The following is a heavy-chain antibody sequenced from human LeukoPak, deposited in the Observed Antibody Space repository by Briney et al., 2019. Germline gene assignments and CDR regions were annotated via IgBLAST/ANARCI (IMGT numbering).Heavy chain of an antibody. Sequence: RGSLRLSCAASGFTFSDYEINWVRQAPGKGLEWVSCISTSGSTTYYADSVKGRFTISRDNAKNSLFLQMNTLTAEDTAVYYCARGAPHVFDYWGQGTPVTVSS. CDR3: ARGAPHVFDY. V-gene: IGHV3-48*03. D-gene: IGHD3-10*02. CDR1: GFTFSDYE. CDR2: ISTSGSTT. J-gene: IGHJ4*02.